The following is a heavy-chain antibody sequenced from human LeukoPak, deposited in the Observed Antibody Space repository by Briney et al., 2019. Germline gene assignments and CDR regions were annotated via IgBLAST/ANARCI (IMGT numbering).Heavy chain of an antibody. CDR2: IKQDGSEK. V-gene: IGHV3-7*01. CDR3: ARDLMGATHYFQH. CDR1: GFTFSSYW. Sequence: QAGGSLRLSCAASGFTFSSYWMSWVRQAPGKGLEWVANIKQDGSEKYYVDSVKGRFTISRDNAKNSLYLQMNSLRAEDTAVYYCARDLMGATHYFQHWGQGTLVTVSS. J-gene: IGHJ1*01. D-gene: IGHD1-26*01.